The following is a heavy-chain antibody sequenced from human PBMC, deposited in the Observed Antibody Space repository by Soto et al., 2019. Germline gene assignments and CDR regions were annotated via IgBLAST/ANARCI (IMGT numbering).Heavy chain of an antibody. CDR2: INPNSGGT. CDR1: GYTFTGYY. V-gene: IGHV1-2*04. D-gene: IGHD6-19*01. Sequence: ASVKVSCKASGYTFTGYYMHWVRQAPGQGLEWTGWINPNSGGTNYAQKFQGWVTMTRDTSISTAYMELSRLRSDDTAVYYCARDLESSGWYFSFDYWGQGTLVTVSS. J-gene: IGHJ4*02. CDR3: ARDLESSGWYFSFDY.